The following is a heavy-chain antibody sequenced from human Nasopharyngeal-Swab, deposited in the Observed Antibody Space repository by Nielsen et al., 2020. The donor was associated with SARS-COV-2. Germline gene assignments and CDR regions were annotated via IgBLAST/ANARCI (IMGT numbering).Heavy chain of an antibody. CDR3: ARVFWGYCSSTSCSNYYYYYYMDV. J-gene: IGHJ6*03. CDR2: IYYSGST. V-gene: IGHV4-31*02. Sequence: WIRQPPGKGLEWIGYIYYSGSTYCNPSLKSRVTISVDTSKNQFSLKLSSVTAADTAVYYCARVFWGYCSSTSCSNYYYYYYMDVWGKGTTVTVSS. D-gene: IGHD2-2*01.